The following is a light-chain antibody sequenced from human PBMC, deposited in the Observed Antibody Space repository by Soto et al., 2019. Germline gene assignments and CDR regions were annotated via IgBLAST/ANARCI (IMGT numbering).Light chain of an antibody. CDR2: LNSDGSH. J-gene: IGLJ2*01. CDR3: QTWGPIRV. Sequence: QSVLTQSPSASASLGASVKLTCTLSSGHSSYAIAWHQQQPEKGPRYLMKLNSDGSHSKGDGIPDRFSGSSSGAERYLTISSLQSEDEADYYCQTWGPIRVFGGGTKLTVL. V-gene: IGLV4-69*01. CDR1: SGHSSYA.